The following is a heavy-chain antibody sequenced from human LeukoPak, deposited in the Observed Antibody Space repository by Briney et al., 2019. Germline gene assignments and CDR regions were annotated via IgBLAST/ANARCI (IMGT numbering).Heavy chain of an antibody. D-gene: IGHD1-26*01. Sequence: GGSLRLSCAASGFTFSSNEMNWVRQAPGKGLEWVSFICSSGSTVYYADSVKGRFTISRDNAKNSLYLQMNSLRAEDTAVYYCARDWSYYFDYWGQGNLVTVSS. CDR1: GFTFSSNE. V-gene: IGHV3-48*03. CDR3: ARDWSYYFDY. CDR2: ICSSGSTV. J-gene: IGHJ4*02.